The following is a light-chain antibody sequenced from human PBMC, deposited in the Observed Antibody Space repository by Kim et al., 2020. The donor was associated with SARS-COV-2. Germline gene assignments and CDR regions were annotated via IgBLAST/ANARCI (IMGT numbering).Light chain of an antibody. V-gene: IGKV3-15*01. CDR1: QSVGRS. J-gene: IGKJ2*01. Sequence: VVMTQSPATLSVSPGERVTLSCKASQSVGRSLAWYQQKSGQPPRLLTYGASTRATGVPAWYSGSGSGTDFTLTISSLQSEDFAVYYCQQYYKWPPYTFGQGTKLEI. CDR2: GAS. CDR3: QQYYKWPPYT.